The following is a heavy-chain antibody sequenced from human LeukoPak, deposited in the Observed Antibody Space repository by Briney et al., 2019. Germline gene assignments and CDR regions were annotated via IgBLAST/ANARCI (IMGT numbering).Heavy chain of an antibody. Sequence: PSETLSLTCAVYGGSFSGYYWSWIRQPPGKGLEWIGEINHSGSTNYNPSLKSRVTISVDTSKNQFSLKLSSVTAADTAVYYCASLQGAMATGPHDAFDIWGQGTMVTVSS. V-gene: IGHV4-34*01. CDR1: GGSFSGYY. CDR3: ASLQGAMATGPHDAFDI. D-gene: IGHD5-18*01. CDR2: INHSGST. J-gene: IGHJ3*02.